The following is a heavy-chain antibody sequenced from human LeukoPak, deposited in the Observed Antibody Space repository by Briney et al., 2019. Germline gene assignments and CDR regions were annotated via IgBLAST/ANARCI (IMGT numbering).Heavy chain of an antibody. V-gene: IGHV4-34*01. J-gene: IGHJ4*02. D-gene: IGHD3-22*01. Sequence: SETLSLTCAVYGGSFSGYYWSWIRQPPGKGLEWIGEINHSGSTNYNPSLKSRVTISVDTSKNQFSLKLSSVTAADTAVYYCARERGYDSSGYYFDYWGQGTLATVSS. CDR3: ARERGYDSSGYYFDY. CDR2: INHSGST. CDR1: GGSFSGYY.